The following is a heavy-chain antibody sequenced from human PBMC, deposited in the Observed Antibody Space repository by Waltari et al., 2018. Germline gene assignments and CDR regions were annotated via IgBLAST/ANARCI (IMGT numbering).Heavy chain of an antibody. Sequence: QVQLVESGGGVVQPGRSLRLSCAASGFTFSSYAMHWVRPAPGKGLEWVAVISYDGSNKYYADSVKGRFTISRDNSKNTLYLQMNSLRAEDTAVYYCARDPVYCSSTSCYTGYFDYWGQGTLVTVSS. CDR3: ARDPVYCSSTSCYTGYFDY. J-gene: IGHJ4*02. CDR1: GFTFSSYA. V-gene: IGHV3-30-3*01. D-gene: IGHD2-2*02. CDR2: ISYDGSNK.